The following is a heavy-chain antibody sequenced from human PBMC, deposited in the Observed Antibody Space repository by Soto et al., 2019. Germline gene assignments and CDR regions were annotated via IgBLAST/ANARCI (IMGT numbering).Heavy chain of an antibody. D-gene: IGHD1-26*01. CDR2: AYYRSQWYY. V-gene: IGHV6-1*01. CDR3: ARKWELYEGMDV. Sequence: SQTLSLTCAISGDSVSSNSAAWNWIRQSPSRGLEWLGRAYYRSQWYYDSAVSVRSRITVIPDTSKNQFSLKLSSVTAADTAVYYCARKWELYEGMDVWGQGTTVTVSS. CDR1: GDSVSSNSAA. J-gene: IGHJ6*02.